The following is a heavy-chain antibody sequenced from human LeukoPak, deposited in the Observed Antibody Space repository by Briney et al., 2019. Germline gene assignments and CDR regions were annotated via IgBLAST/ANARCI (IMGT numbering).Heavy chain of an antibody. Sequence: SETLSLTCAVSGGSISSNSYYWGWIRQPPGKGLEWIGSIYYSGSTYYNPSLKSRVTISVDTSKNQFSLKLSSVTAADTAVYYCARHGGAAGVYYCYYYMDVWGKGTTVTISS. CDR1: GGSISSNSYY. V-gene: IGHV4-39*01. CDR2: IYYSGST. CDR3: ARHGGAAGVYYCYYYMDV. J-gene: IGHJ6*03. D-gene: IGHD6-13*01.